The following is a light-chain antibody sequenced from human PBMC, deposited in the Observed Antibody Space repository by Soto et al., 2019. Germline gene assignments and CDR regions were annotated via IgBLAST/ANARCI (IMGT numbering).Light chain of an antibody. CDR2: SAS. J-gene: IGKJ4*01. CDR1: QGISSY. CDR3: QQVNSYPVT. V-gene: IGKV1-9*01. Sequence: DIQLTQSPSFLSASVGDRVTITCRASQGISSYLAWYQQKPGKAPKLLIYSASTLQSGVPSRFSGSGSGTEFTLTISSLQPEDFATYHCQQVNSYPVTFGGGTKVEIK.